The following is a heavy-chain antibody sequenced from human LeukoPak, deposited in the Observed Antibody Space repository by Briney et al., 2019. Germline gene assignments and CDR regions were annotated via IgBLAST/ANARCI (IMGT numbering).Heavy chain of an antibody. CDR2: INHSGST. D-gene: IGHD5-12*01. J-gene: IGHJ6*03. V-gene: IGHV4-34*01. CDR3: ARGYESAIYYYMDV. CDR1: GGSFSGYY. Sequence: PSETLSLTCAVSGGSFSGYYWSWIRQPPGKGLEWIGEINHSGSTNYNPSLKSRVTISVDTSKNQFSLKLSSVTAADTAVYYCARGYESAIYYYMDVWGKGTTVTVSS.